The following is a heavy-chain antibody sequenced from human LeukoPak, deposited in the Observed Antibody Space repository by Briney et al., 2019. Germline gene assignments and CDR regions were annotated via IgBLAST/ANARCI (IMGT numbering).Heavy chain of an antibody. CDR2: IYSGGST. Sequence: GGSLRLSCAASGFTVSSNYMSWVRQAPGKGLEWVSVIYSGGSTYYADSVKGRFTISRDNSKNTLYLQMNSLRAEDTAVYYCAKGPGTGSPYCSSTSCYLMREYFQHWGQGTLVTVSS. CDR1: GFTVSSNY. J-gene: IGHJ1*01. CDR3: AKGPGTGSPYCSSTSCYLMREYFQH. V-gene: IGHV3-66*01. D-gene: IGHD2-2*01.